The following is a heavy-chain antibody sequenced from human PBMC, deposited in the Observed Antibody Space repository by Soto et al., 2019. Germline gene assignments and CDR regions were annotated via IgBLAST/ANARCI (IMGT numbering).Heavy chain of an antibody. Sequence: GASVKVSCKASGYTFTSYYMHWVRQAPGQGLEWMGIINPSGGSTSYAQKFQGRVTMTRDTSTSTVYMELSSLRSEDTAVYYCAREGGSDFWSCYIRGPYYYYGMDVWGQGTTVTVSS. J-gene: IGHJ6*02. D-gene: IGHD3-3*01. CDR1: GYTFTSYY. CDR2: INPSGGST. CDR3: AREGGSDFWSCYIRGPYYYYGMDV. V-gene: IGHV1-46*01.